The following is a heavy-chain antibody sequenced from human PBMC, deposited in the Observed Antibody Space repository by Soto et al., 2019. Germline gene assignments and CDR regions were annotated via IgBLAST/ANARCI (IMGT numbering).Heavy chain of an antibody. CDR1: GVSISSGDYY. D-gene: IGHD3-16*01. V-gene: IGHV4-30-4*01. CDR2: IYYSENT. Sequence: SETLSLTCTVSGVSISSGDYYWSWIRQTPGKGLEWIGYIYYSENTYSNPSLKSRVTISGDRSKNQFSLKLSSVTAADTAVYYCARRPWGGMDAWGQGTTVTVSS. CDR3: ARRPWGGMDA. J-gene: IGHJ6*02.